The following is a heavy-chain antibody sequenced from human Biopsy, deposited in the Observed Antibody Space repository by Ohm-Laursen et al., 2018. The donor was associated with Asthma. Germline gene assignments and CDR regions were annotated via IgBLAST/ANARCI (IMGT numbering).Heavy chain of an antibody. D-gene: IGHD2-2*01. CDR3: ARKAGSCISRTCYSLDF. CDR2: INSVFGTT. J-gene: IGHJ4*02. V-gene: IGHV1-69*13. CDR1: GGTFNTYV. Sequence: GASVKVSCKSLGGTFNTYVIGWVRQAPGQGLEWMGGINSVFGTTTYPQKFQDRVTITADDSTSTVYRELSSLRSEDTAVYYCARKAGSCISRTCYSLDFWGQGTLVTVSS.